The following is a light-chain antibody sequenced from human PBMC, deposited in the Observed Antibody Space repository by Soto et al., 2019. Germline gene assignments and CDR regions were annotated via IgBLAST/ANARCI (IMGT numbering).Light chain of an antibody. V-gene: IGKV3-15*01. J-gene: IGKJ2*01. CDR2: DAS. CDR1: QSVNNK. CDR3: QQYNHWPT. Sequence: EVVLTQSPATLSVSPGERATLSCRAGQSVNNKLAWYQQTPGQPPRLLIYDASTRATGVPGRFRGSGSGTEFTLTISSLQSEDFAVYYCQQYNHWPTFGQGTKLEIK.